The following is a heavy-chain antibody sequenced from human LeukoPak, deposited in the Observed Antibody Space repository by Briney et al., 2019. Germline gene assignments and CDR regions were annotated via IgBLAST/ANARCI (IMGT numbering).Heavy chain of an antibody. V-gene: IGHV3-7*01. CDR1: GFTYSSNW. CDR2: IKQDGTET. Sequence: GGCLRLSCAASGFTYSSNWMSWIRQAPGTGLEWVASIKQDGTETYYVDSVKGRFTISRDNAKNSLFLQMNSLRVDDTAVYYCARYRSNPQMWGQGTLVTVSS. CDR3: ARYRSNPQM. J-gene: IGHJ4*02. D-gene: IGHD4-11*01.